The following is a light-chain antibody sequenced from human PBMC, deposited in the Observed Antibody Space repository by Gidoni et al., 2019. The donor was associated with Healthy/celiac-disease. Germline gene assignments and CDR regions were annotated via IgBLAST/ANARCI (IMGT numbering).Light chain of an antibody. V-gene: IGLV1-44*01. CDR3: TAWDDSLNGVV. CDR1: SSNIGSNT. CDR2: SNN. J-gene: IGLJ2*01. Sequence: QSVLTQSPSAFGTPGQGVTISCSGSSSNIGSNTVNWYQQLPGTAPKLLIYSNNQRPSGVPDRFSGSKSGTSASLASSGLQSEDEADYYCTAWDDSLNGVVFGGGTKLTVL.